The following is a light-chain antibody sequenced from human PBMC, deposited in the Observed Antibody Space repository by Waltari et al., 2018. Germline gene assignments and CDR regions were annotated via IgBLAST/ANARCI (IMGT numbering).Light chain of an antibody. J-gene: IGKJ4*01. Sequence: VVLTQSPATLSLSAGAGAPLSCRPSQNINPYVAWYQQKPGQSPRLLIYDASNRATGVPVRFSGGGSGTDFTLTISSLEPEDFAVYYCQQRAVWPPNFGGGTKVEIK. CDR2: DAS. V-gene: IGKV3-11*01. CDR1: QNINPY. CDR3: QQRAVWPPN.